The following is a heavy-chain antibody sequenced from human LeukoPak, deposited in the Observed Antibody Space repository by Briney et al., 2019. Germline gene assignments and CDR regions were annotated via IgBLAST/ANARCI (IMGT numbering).Heavy chain of an antibody. J-gene: IGHJ4*02. V-gene: IGHV4-39*01. D-gene: IGHD6-19*01. CDR1: GGSISSSSYY. CDR2: IYFTGSP. Sequence: SETLSLTCTVSGGSISSSSYYWGWIRQPPGKELEWIGSIYFTGSPYYNPSLKSRVTISVDTSKNQFSLKVRSVTAADTAVYYCARQPAQSGWSNWGQGTLVTVSS. CDR3: ARQPAQSGWSN.